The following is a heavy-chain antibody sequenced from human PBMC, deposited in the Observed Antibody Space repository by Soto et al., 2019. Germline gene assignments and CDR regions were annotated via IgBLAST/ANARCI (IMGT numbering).Heavy chain of an antibody. CDR2: IIPILGIA. CDR3: ARADSRKGYSSGWYYFDY. J-gene: IGHJ4*02. D-gene: IGHD6-19*01. CDR1: GGTFSSYT. V-gene: IGHV1-69*02. Sequence: QVQLVQSGAEVKKPGSSVKVSCKASGGTFSSYTISWVRQAPGQGLEWMGRIIPILGIANYAQKFQGRVTITADKSTSTAYMELCSLRSEDTAVYYCARADSRKGYSSGWYYFDYWGQGTLVTVSS.